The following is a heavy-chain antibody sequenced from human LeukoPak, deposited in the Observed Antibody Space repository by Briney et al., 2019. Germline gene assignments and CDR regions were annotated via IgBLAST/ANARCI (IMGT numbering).Heavy chain of an antibody. Sequence: PSQTLSLTCTVSGGSISSSSYYWGWIRQPPGKGLEWIGSIYYSGSTYYNPSLKSRVTISVDTSKNQFSLKLSSVTAADTAVYYCARRHGRFGSYYMDVWGKGTTVTISS. V-gene: IGHV4-39*01. J-gene: IGHJ6*03. D-gene: IGHD3-10*01. CDR3: ARRHGRFGSYYMDV. CDR1: GGSISSSSYY. CDR2: IYYSGST.